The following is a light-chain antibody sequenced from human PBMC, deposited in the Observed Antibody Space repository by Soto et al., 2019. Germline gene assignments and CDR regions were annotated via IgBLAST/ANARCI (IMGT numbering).Light chain of an antibody. CDR1: QSVSSN. J-gene: IGKJ1*01. Sequence: EIVLTQSPATLSVSPGERATLSCRASQSVSSNLAWYQQKPGQAPRLLIYGASTRATGIPARFSGSGSGTEFTLTISSLQPEDFATYYCQQSYSTPTWTFGQGTKVDIK. V-gene: IGKV3-15*01. CDR2: GAS. CDR3: QQSYSTPTWT.